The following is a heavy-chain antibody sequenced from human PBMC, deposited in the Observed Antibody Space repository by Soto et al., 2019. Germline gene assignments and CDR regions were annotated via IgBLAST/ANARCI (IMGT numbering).Heavy chain of an antibody. V-gene: IGHV3-21*06. CDR3: AKGRGDLGMVTPYFYYGMDV. Sequence: EMQLVQSGGGLVKSGGSLRLSCAASDFSFSSYTMNWVRQAPGKGLEWVSSIGGTAGFIFYADSVKGRFTISRANARNLLFLQMNSLRAEDTAVYYCAKGRGDLGMVTPYFYYGMDVWGQGTTVTASS. D-gene: IGHD2-21*01. CDR1: DFSFSSYT. J-gene: IGHJ6*02. CDR2: IGGTAGFI.